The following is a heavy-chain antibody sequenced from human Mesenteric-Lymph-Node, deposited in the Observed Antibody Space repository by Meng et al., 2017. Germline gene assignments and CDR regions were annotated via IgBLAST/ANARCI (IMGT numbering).Heavy chain of an antibody. CDR3: ASGRKYCSSTSCYGQFDY. J-gene: IGHJ4*02. CDR2: IYHSGSP. CDR1: GGSIRSSNW. V-gene: IGHV4-4*02. D-gene: IGHD2-2*01. Sequence: VQLQESGPGLVKLSGTLSLTCAVSGGSIRSSNWWSWVRQPPGKGLEWIGEIYHSGSPNYNPSLKSRVTISVDKSKNQFSLKLSSVTAADTAVYYCASGRKYCSSTSCYGQFDYWGQGTLVTVSS.